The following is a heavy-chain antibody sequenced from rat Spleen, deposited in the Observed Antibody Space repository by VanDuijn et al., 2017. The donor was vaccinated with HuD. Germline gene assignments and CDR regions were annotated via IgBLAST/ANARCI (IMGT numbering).Heavy chain of an antibody. Sequence: QVQLKESGPGLVQPSQTLSLTCTVSGFSLITYDLSWVRQSPGKGLEWMGVIWGNGNTYYNSALKSRLSITRDTSKSQVFLQVNSLQTEDTAMYFCAATVVSVMDSWGQGTSVTVSS. D-gene: IGHD1-1*01. CDR2: IWGNGNT. CDR3: AATVVSVMDS. CDR1: GFSLITYD. V-gene: IGHV2S61*01. J-gene: IGHJ4*01.